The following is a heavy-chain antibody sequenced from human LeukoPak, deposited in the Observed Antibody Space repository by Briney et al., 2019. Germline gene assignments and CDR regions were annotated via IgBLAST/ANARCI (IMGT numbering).Heavy chain of an antibody. CDR2: IGIAGDT. J-gene: IGHJ4*02. CDR3: ARARLHCLTDY. V-gene: IGHV3-13*01. D-gene: IGHD2-15*01. Sequence: GGSLRLSCAASGFTFSNYDMHWVRQATGKGLEWVSAIGIAGDTYYPASVKGRFTVSRENAENSLYLQMNSLRAGDTAVYYCARARLHCLTDYWGQGTLVTVSS. CDR1: GFTFSNYD.